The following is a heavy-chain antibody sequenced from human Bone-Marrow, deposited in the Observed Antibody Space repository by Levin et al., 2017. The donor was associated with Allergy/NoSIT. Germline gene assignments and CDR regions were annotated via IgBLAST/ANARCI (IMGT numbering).Heavy chain of an antibody. CDR1: GASIRNEDYY. D-gene: IGHD1-1*01. J-gene: IGHJ5*01. CDR3: ARVAGTKDQVYFDS. Sequence: MTSETLSLTCTVSGASIRNEDYYWSWIRQPPGKGLEWIGYIYYSGSTYYNPSLKSRVNISLDKSKRQFSLKMTSVTAADTAVYYCARVAGTKDQVYFDSWGQGTLVTVSS. V-gene: IGHV4-30-4*01. CDR2: IYYSGST.